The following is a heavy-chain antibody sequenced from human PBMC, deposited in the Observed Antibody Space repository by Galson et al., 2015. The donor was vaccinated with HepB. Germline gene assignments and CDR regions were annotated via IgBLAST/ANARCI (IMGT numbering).Heavy chain of an antibody. CDR3: ARDAGGSRGYLYYFDF. V-gene: IGHV1-46*01. CDR2: INPNGGST. D-gene: IGHD3-3*01. J-gene: IGHJ4*02. CDR1: GYTFTSYY. Sequence: SVKVSCKASGYTFTSYYMHWVRQAPGQGLEWMGLINPNGGSTTYAHQFQGRVAMTRDTSTSTVYMQLSSLRSEDRAVYFCARDAGGSRGYLYYFDFWGQGALVTVSS.